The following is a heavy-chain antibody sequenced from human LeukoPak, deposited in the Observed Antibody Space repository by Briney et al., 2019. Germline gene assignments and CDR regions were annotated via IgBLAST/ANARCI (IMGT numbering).Heavy chain of an antibody. D-gene: IGHD6-19*01. CDR1: GYTFTSYA. J-gene: IGHJ4*02. Sequence: ASVKVSCKASGYTFTSYAVHWVRQAPGQRLEWIGWINAGNGNTKYSQKFQGRVTITRDTSASTAYMELSSLRSEDTAVYYCARWSSSGWSRYFDYWGQGTLVTVSS. CDR2: INAGNGNT. CDR3: ARWSSSGWSRYFDY. V-gene: IGHV1-3*01.